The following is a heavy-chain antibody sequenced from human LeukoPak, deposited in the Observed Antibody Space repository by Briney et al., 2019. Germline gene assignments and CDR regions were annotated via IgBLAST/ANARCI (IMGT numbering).Heavy chain of an antibody. D-gene: IGHD4-11*01. CDR2: IKQDGSEK. V-gene: IGHV3-7*01. CDR3: ARVSRDFYSNYYYYYGMDV. J-gene: IGHJ6*02. Sequence: GGSLRLACAASGFTFSSYWMSWVRQAPGRGLEWVANIKQDGSEKYYVDSVKGRFTISRDNAKNSLYLQMNSLRAEDTAVYYCARVSRDFYSNYYYYYGMDVWGQGTTVTVSS. CDR1: GFTFSSYW.